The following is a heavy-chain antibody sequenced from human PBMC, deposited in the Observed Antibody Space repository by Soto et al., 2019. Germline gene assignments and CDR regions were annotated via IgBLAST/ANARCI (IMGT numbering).Heavy chain of an antibody. D-gene: IGHD2-15*01. CDR3: ARGECSVVVVAASESGAFDI. J-gene: IGHJ3*02. CDR1: GFTFSSYS. V-gene: IGHV3-48*04. CDR2: ISSSSSTI. Sequence: GGSLRLSCAASGFTFSSYSMNWVRQAPGKGLEWVSYISSSSSTIYYADSVKGRFTISRDNAKNSLYLQMNSLRAEDTAVYYCARGECSVVVVAASESGAFDIWGQGTMVTVSS.